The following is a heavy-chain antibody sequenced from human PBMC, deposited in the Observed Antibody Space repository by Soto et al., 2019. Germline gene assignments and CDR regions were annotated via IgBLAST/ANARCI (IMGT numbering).Heavy chain of an antibody. V-gene: IGHV4-59*01. CDR2: VYYTGTT. CDR3: ARASARNTIFGVVISDFDY. D-gene: IGHD3-3*01. CDR1: GGSISPYY. J-gene: IGHJ4*02. Sequence: SETLSLTCIVSGGSISPYYWGWIRQPPGKGPEWIGYVYYTGTTSYNPSLESRVTITLDTSKKQFSLKLTSVTAADAAVYYCARASARNTIFGVVISDFDYWGRGTLVTVSS.